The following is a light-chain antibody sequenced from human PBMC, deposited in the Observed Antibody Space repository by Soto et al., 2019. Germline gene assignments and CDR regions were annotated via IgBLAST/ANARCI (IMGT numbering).Light chain of an antibody. CDR2: DAS. Sequence: DIQMTPSPSTLSASVGDRVTITCRASQSISSWLAWYQQKPGKAPKLLIYDASSLESGVPSRFSGSGSGTEFTLTISSLQPDDFATYYCQQSYSTPFTFGHGTKVDIK. J-gene: IGKJ3*01. CDR1: QSISSW. V-gene: IGKV1-5*01. CDR3: QQSYSTPFT.